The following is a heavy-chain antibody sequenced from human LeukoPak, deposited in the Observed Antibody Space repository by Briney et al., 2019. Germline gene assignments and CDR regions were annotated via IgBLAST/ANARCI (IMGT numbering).Heavy chain of an antibody. Sequence: PSETLSLTCNVSGGSFSRSYWSWIRQPAGKGLEWIGRFYPTGVSNYHPSLRSRVTMSVDTSKNQFFLKLTSVTAADTAVYYCAKVAGASEKYFDYWGQGILVTVSS. CDR2: FYPTGVS. V-gene: IGHV4-4*07. D-gene: IGHD1-26*01. CDR1: GGSFSRSY. CDR3: AKVAGASEKYFDY. J-gene: IGHJ4*02.